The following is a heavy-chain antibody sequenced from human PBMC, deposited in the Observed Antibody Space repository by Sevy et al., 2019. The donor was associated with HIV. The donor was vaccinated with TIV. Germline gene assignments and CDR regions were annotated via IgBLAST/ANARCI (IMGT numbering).Heavy chain of an antibody. CDR3: ARDLTMVRGIDHYYYYYGMDV. Sequence: GGSLRLSCAASGFTVSSNYMSWVRQAPGKGLEWVSVIYSGGSTYYGDSVKGRFTISRDNSKNTLYLQMNSLRAEDTAVYYCARDLTMVRGIDHYYYYYGMDVWGQGTTVTVSS. D-gene: IGHD3-10*01. V-gene: IGHV3-53*01. CDR1: GFTVSSNY. J-gene: IGHJ6*02. CDR2: IYSGGST.